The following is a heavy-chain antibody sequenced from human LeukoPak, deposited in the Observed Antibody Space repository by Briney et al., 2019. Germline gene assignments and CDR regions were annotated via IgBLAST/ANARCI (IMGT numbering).Heavy chain of an antibody. V-gene: IGHV3-66*01. CDR2: IYSGGST. D-gene: IGHD1/OR15-1a*01. J-gene: IGHJ3*02. Sequence: GGSLRLSCAASGFTFSSYAMSWVRQAPGKGLEWVSLIYSGGSTYYADSVKGRFIISRDKSNNTLYLQMNSLRADDTAVYYCARGRTGNKAFDIWGQGTMVTVSS. CDR1: GFTFSSYA. CDR3: ARGRTGNKAFDI.